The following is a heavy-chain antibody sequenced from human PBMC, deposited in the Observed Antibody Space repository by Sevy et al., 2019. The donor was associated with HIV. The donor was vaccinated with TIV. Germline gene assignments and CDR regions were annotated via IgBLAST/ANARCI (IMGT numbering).Heavy chain of an antibody. Sequence: GGSLRLSCAASGFNFNMYRMNWVRQAPGKGLEWVSSISSSSSDIKYADSVKDRFTVSRDNAKNSLFLQMNSLRAEDTAVYYCATLLMWFGELPRGLDYWGQGALVTVSS. CDR1: GFNFNMYR. V-gene: IGHV3-21*01. CDR2: ISSSSSDI. CDR3: ATLLMWFGELPRGLDY. J-gene: IGHJ4*02. D-gene: IGHD3-10*01.